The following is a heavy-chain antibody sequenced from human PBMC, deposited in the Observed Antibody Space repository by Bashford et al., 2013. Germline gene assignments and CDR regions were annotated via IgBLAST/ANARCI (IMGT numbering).Heavy chain of an antibody. CDR1: GFSLTTIGLC. CDR2: IDWDGDK. J-gene: IGHJ4*02. Sequence: SGPTLVKPTQTLTVTCTFSGFSLTTIGLCVTWIRQPPGKALQWLALIDWDGDKYYSTSLKTRLTISKDTSKNHVVLTMTNMDPVDTATYYCARTMRYYDSSGYYGRPIFDYWGQGTLVTVSS. V-gene: IGHV2-70*01. CDR3: ARTMRYYDSSGYYGRPIFDY. D-gene: IGHD3-22*01.